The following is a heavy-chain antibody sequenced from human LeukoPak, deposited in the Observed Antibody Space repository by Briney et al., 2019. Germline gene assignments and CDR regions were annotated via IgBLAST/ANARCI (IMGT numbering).Heavy chain of an antibody. D-gene: IGHD3-10*01. V-gene: IGHV3-30*02. J-gene: IGHJ4*02. CDR3: AKHYYGSGSQKYYFDY. CDR2: VRNDGSDK. Sequence: GGSLRLSCAASGFIFSDYGMHWVRQAPGKGLEWVTLVRNDGSDKYYADSVKGRFTICRDNSKNTLYLQMNSLRPEDTAVYYCAKHYYGSGSQKYYFDYWGQGTLVTVSS. CDR1: GFIFSDYG.